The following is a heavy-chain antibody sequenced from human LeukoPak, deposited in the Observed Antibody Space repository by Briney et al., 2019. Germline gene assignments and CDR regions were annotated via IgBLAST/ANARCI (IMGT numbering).Heavy chain of an antibody. CDR3: ARGWGMTTVTTSSFDY. J-gene: IGHJ4*02. Sequence: SETLSPTCAVYGGSFSGYYWSWIRQPPGKGLEWIGEINHSGSTNYNPSLKSRVTISVDTSKNQFSLKLSSVTAADTAVYYCARGWGMTTVTTSSFDYWGQGTLVTVSS. CDR2: INHSGST. D-gene: IGHD4-17*01. V-gene: IGHV4-34*01. CDR1: GGSFSGYY.